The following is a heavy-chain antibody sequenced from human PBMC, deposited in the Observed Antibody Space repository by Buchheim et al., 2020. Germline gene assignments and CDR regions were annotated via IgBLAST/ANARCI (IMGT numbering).Heavy chain of an antibody. D-gene: IGHD6-19*01. CDR3: ARGDIFVAGPFDY. Sequence: EVQLVESGGGLVQPGGSLRLSCAASGFTFSTYWMTWVRQAPGKGLDWVANIDQDGRKTYYVDSLKGRFTISRDNARYSLYLQMNSLSAEDTAVYYCARGDIFVAGPFDYWGQGT. CDR1: GFTFSTYW. V-gene: IGHV3-7*01. CDR2: IDQDGRKT. J-gene: IGHJ4*02.